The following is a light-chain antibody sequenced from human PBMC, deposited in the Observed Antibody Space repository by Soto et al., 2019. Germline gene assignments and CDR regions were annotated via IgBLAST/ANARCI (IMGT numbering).Light chain of an antibody. J-gene: IGLJ1*01. CDR1: SSDVGSYNL. Sequence: SARTNAVDVNRVHGQSLTIIYTRTSSDVGSYNLVSWYQQHPGKAPKLMIYEVSKRPSGVSNRFSGSKSGNTASLTISGLQAEDEADYYCCSYAGSSTYVFGTGTKVTVL. CDR2: EVS. CDR3: CSYAGSSTYV. V-gene: IGLV2-23*02.